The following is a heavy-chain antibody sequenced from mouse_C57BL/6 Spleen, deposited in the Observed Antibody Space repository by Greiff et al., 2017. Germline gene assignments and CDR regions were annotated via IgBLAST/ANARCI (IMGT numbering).Heavy chain of an antibody. CDR3: ARHGMGRGYAMDY. Sequence: VQLMESGPGLVAPSQSLSITCTVSGFSLTSYGVHWVRQPPGKGLEWLVVIWSDGSTTYNSALKSRLSISKDNSKSQVFLKMNSLQTDDTAMYYCARHGMGRGYAMDYWGQGTSVTVSS. J-gene: IGHJ4*01. V-gene: IGHV2-6-1*01. CDR2: IWSDGST. CDR1: GFSLTSYG.